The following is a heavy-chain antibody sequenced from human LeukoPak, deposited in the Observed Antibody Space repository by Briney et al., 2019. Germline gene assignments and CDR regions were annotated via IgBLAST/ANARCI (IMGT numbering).Heavy chain of an antibody. CDR2: IHYSGST. V-gene: IGHV4-59*01. J-gene: IGHJ4*01. CDR3: ARDGVAGGFDC. CDR1: GGSISSYY. Sequence: PSETLSLTCTVSGGSISSYYWNWIRQAPGKGLEWIGYIHYSGSTNHNSSLKSRVTISVDTPKNQYSLKLSSVTAADTAVYYCARDGVAGGFDCWGQGTLVTVSS. D-gene: IGHD6-19*01.